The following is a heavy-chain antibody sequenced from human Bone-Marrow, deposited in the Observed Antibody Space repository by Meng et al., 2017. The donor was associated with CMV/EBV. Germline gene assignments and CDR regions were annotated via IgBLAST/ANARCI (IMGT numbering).Heavy chain of an antibody. CDR1: GFTFSSYS. J-gene: IGHJ6*02. CDR3: ARDPPQKLGGMDV. D-gene: IGHD3-10*01. V-gene: IGHV3-21*01. CDR2: ISSSSSYI. Sequence: GESLKISCAASGFTFSSYSMNWVRQAPGKGLEWVSSISSSSSYIYYADSVKGRFTISRDNAKTSLYLQMNSLRAEDTAVYYCARDPPQKLGGMDVWGQGTTVTVSS.